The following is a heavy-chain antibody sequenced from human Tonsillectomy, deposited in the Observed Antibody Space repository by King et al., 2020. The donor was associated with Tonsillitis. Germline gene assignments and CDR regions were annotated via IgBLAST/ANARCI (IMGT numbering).Heavy chain of an antibody. D-gene: IGHD6-13*01. Sequence: VQLVESGGGLVQPGGSLRLSCAASGFTFSSYAMSWVRQAPGKGLEWVSAISGRGGSTYYADSVKGRFTISRDNSKNTLYLQMNSLRAEDTAVYYWAKHVQDSWSVYDYWGQGTLVTVSS. CDR1: GFTFSSYA. CDR2: ISGRGGST. V-gene: IGHV3-23*04. CDR3: AKHVQDSWSVYDY. J-gene: IGHJ4*02.